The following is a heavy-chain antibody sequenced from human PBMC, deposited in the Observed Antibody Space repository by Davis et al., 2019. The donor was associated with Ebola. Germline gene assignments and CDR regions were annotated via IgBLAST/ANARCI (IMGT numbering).Heavy chain of an antibody. CDR1: GFTFSSYG. Sequence: GESLKISCAASGFTFSSYGMHWVRQAPGKGLEWVAVISYDGSNKYYADSVKGRFTISRDNSKNTLYLQMNSLRAEDTAVYYCARDSLYYYGMDVWGKGTTVTVSS. V-gene: IGHV3-30*03. CDR3: ARDSLYYYGMDV. CDR2: ISYDGSNK. J-gene: IGHJ6*04.